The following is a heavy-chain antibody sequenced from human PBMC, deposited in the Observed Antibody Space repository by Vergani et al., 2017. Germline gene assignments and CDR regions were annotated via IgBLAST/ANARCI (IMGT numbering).Heavy chain of an antibody. D-gene: IGHD6-6*01. J-gene: IGHJ4*02. CDR3: ARQPIPTRYSSSPKDY. Sequence: QLQLPESGPGLVKPSETLSLTCTVSGGSISSSSYYWGWIRQPPGKGLEWIGSIYYSGSTYYNPSLKSRVTISVDTSKNQFSLKLSSVTAADTAVYYCARQPIPTRYSSSPKDYWGQGTLVTVSS. V-gene: IGHV4-39*01. CDR2: IYYSGST. CDR1: GGSISSSSYY.